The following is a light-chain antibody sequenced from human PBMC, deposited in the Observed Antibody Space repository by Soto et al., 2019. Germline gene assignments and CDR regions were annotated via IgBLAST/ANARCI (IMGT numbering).Light chain of an antibody. V-gene: IGLV2-14*01. CDR2: EVN. J-gene: IGLJ3*02. Sequence: QSALIQPASVSGSPGQSLIISCTGTGGDFGSSNYVSWYQQHSDKAPKVVIYEVNKRPSGVSSRFSGAKSGSTASLTISGLQGDDEATYFCSSYTTPNSWVFGGGTKLTVL. CDR3: SSYTTPNSWV. CDR1: GGDFGSSNY.